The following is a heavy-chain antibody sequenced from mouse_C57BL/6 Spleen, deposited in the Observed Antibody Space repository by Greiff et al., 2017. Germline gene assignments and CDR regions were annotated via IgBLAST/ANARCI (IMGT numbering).Heavy chain of an antibody. Sequence: DVLLVESGGGLVQPKGSLKLSCAASGFTFNTYAMHWVRQAPGKGLEWVARIRSKSSNYATYYADSVKDRFTISRDDSQSMLYLQMNNLKTEDTALYYCVCRGYDYDVGYFDVWGTGTTVTVSS. J-gene: IGHJ1*03. CDR2: IRSKSSNYAT. D-gene: IGHD2-4*01. CDR1: GFTFNTYA. CDR3: VCRGYDYDVGYFDV. V-gene: IGHV10-3*01.